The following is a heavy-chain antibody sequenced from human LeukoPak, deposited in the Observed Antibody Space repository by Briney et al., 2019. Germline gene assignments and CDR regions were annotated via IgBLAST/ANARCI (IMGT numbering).Heavy chain of an antibody. Sequence: GGSLRLSCAASGFTVSSNYRSWVRQAPGKGLEWVSVIYSGGSTYYADSVKGRFTISRDNSKNTLYLQMNSLRAEDTAVYYCARGWGSTSCYMCGDYYYYMDVWGKGTTVTVSS. CDR3: ARGWGSTSCYMCGDYYYYMDV. CDR2: IYSGGST. CDR1: GFTVSSNY. J-gene: IGHJ6*03. V-gene: IGHV3-53*01. D-gene: IGHD2-2*02.